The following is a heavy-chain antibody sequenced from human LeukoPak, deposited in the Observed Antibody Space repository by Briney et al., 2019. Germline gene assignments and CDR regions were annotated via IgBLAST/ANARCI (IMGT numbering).Heavy chain of an antibody. CDR2: IKQDGSEK. D-gene: IGHD3-16*01. CDR1: GFTFSSYA. V-gene: IGHV3-7*01. J-gene: IGHJ4*02. CDR3: ARDLGGFDY. Sequence: GGSLRLSCAASGFTFSSYAMSWVRQAPGKGLEWVANIKQDGSEKYYVDSVKGRFTISRDNAKNSLYLQMNSLRAEDTAVYYCARDLGGFDYWGQGTLVTVSS.